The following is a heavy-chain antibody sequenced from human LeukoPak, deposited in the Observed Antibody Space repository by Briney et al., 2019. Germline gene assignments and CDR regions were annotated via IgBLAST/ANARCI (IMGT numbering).Heavy chain of an antibody. J-gene: IGHJ6*03. V-gene: IGHV4-38-2*02. CDR2: IYHSGST. CDR3: ASDTIDYGDYSQIYYYYMDV. Sequence: SGTLSLTCTVSGYSISSGYYWGWIRQPPGKGLEWIGSIYHSGSTYYNPSLKSRVTISVDTSKNQFSLKLSSVTAADTAVYYCASDTIDYGDYSQIYYYYMDVWGKGTTVTVSS. CDR1: GYSISSGYY. D-gene: IGHD4-17*01.